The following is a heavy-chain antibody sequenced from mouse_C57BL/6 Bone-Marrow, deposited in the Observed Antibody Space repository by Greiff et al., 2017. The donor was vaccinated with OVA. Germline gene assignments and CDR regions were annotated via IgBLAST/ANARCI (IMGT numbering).Heavy chain of an antibody. CDR2: IAPSDSYI. CDR3: AHYGSRLYLHY. CDR1: GYTFTNYW. Sequence: QVQLKQPGADLVRPGTSVKLSCKASGYTFTNYWMHWVKQRPGQGLEWIGVIAPSDSYINYNQKFKGRATLTVDTSSSTAYMHLSSLTSEDSAVYYCAHYGSRLYLHYWGQGTSLTVSS. J-gene: IGHJ2*02. V-gene: IGHV1-59*01. D-gene: IGHD1-1*01.